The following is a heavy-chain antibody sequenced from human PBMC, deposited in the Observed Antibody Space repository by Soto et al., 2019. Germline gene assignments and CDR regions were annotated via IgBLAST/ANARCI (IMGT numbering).Heavy chain of an antibody. CDR2: IYYSGST. CDR1: GGSISSYY. V-gene: IGHV4-59*01. Sequence: SETLSLTCTVSGGSISSYYWSWIRQPPGKGLEWIGYIYYSGSTNYNPSLKSRVTISVDTSKNQFSLKLSSVTAADTAVYYCASLNWNYDREFDYWGQGTLVTVSS. D-gene: IGHD1-7*01. CDR3: ASLNWNYDREFDY. J-gene: IGHJ4*02.